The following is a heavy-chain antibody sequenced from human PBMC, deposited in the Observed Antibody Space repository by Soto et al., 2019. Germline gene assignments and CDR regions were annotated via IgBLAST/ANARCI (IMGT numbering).Heavy chain of an antibody. Sequence: QVQLVQSGAEVKKPGSSVKVSCKASGGTFSSYTISWVRQAPGQGLEWMGRIIPILGIANYAQKFQGRVTITADKSTGTAYMELSSLRSEDTAVYYCARKPVYCSGGSCYPNHDAFDIWGQGTMVIVSS. D-gene: IGHD2-15*01. J-gene: IGHJ3*02. V-gene: IGHV1-69*02. CDR1: GGTFSSYT. CDR3: ARKPVYCSGGSCYPNHDAFDI. CDR2: IIPILGIA.